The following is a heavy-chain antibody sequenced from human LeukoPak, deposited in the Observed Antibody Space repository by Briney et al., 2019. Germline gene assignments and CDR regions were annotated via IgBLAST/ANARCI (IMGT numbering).Heavy chain of an antibody. CDR3: ARDWEAGY. CDR1: GFTFSSYG. Sequence: PGGSLRLSCAASGFTFSSYGMHWVRQAPGKGLEWVTVISYDGSNKYFADSVKGRFTISRDNSKNTLYLQMNSLRAEDTAVYYCARDWEAGYWGQGTLVTVSS. J-gene: IGHJ4*02. D-gene: IGHD1-26*01. CDR2: ISYDGSNK. V-gene: IGHV3-30*03.